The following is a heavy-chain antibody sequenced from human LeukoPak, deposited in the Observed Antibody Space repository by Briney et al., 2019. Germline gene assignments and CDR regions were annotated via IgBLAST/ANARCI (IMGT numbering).Heavy chain of an antibody. V-gene: IGHV3-20*04. J-gene: IGHJ4*02. D-gene: IGHD3-22*01. CDR3: ASVPDDASGNSRYYFKT. CDR2: IEWNGGRR. CDR1: GFRLDAFG. Sequence: RPGGSLRLSCVASGFRLDAFGTSWVRQVPGKGLEWVSGIEWNGGRREYADSVKGRFTISRDNAKNSLYLQMKNLRAEDTALYYCASVPDDASGNSRYYFKTWGQGTLVTVSS.